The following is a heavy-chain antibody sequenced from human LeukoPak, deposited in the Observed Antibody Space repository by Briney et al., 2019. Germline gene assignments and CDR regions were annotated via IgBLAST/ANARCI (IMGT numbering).Heavy chain of an antibody. CDR2: ISNNGGYT. Sequence: GGTLRLSCAASGFTFSSSAMSWVRQAPGKGLEWVSAISNNGGYTYYADSVQGRFTISRDNSKSTLCLQMDSLRAEDTAVYYCAKQLGYCSDGSCYFPYWGQGTLVTVSS. CDR1: GFTFSSSA. CDR3: AKQLGYCSDGSCYFPY. J-gene: IGHJ4*02. D-gene: IGHD2-15*01. V-gene: IGHV3-23*01.